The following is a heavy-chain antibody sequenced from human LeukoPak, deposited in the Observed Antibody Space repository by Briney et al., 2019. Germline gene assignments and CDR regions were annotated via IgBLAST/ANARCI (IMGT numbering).Heavy chain of an antibody. CDR2: ISSSGSTI. J-gene: IGHJ4*02. Sequence: PGGSLRLSCAASGFTFSDYYMSWIRQAPGKGLEWVSYISSSGSTIYYADSVKGRFTISRDNAKNSLYLQMNSLRAEDTALYYCAKDPNPYGSGSYYFDYWGQGTLVTVSS. V-gene: IGHV3-11*01. D-gene: IGHD3-10*01. CDR3: AKDPNPYGSGSYYFDY. CDR1: GFTFSDYY.